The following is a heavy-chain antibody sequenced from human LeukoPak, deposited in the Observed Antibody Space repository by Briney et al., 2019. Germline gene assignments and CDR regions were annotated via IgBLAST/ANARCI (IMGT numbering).Heavy chain of an antibody. V-gene: IGHV4-30-2*01. D-gene: IGHD4-17*01. Sequence: SQTLSLTCAVSGGSISSGGYSWSWIRQPPGKGLEWIGYIYHSGSTYYNPSLKSRVALSVDTSKNQFSLKLNSVTAADTAVYYCARGYTVTWFDPWGQGTLVTVSS. CDR1: GGSISSGGYS. J-gene: IGHJ5*02. CDR3: ARGYTVTWFDP. CDR2: IYHSGST.